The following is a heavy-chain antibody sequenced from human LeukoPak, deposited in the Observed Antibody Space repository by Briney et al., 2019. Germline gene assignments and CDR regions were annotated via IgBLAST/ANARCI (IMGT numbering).Heavy chain of an antibody. J-gene: IGHJ4*02. V-gene: IGHV4-30-2*01. CDR3: ARGLIVPSSIFDY. D-gene: IGHD2-2*01. CDR2: ISHSGGT. Sequence: SSRTLSLTCADPGDSISSATHSCTWIRQPPGKGLEWIGFISHSGGTYYNPSLKSRVTMSVDRSENQFSLKLSSVTAADTAVYYCARGLIVPSSIFDYWGQGALVTVSS. CDR1: GDSISSATHS.